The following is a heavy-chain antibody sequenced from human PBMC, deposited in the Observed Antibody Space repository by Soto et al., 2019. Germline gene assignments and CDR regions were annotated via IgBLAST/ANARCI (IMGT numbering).Heavy chain of an antibody. D-gene: IGHD2-2*02. J-gene: IGHJ6*02. Sequence: QVQLVESGGGVVQPGRSLRLSCAASGFTFSSYGMHWVRQAPGKGLEWVAVISYDGSNKYYADSVKGRFTISRDNSKNPLYLQMNSLRAEDTAVYYCAKDSCSSTSCYTAYYYYGMDVWGQGTTVTVSS. V-gene: IGHV3-30*18. CDR3: AKDSCSSTSCYTAYYYYGMDV. CDR1: GFTFSSYG. CDR2: ISYDGSNK.